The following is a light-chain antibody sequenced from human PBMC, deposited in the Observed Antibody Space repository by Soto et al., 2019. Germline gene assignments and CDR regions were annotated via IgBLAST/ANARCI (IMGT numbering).Light chain of an antibody. CDR1: SSDVGAYDC. V-gene: IGLV2-8*01. CDR2: EVT. J-gene: IGLJ1*01. CDR3: SSFTGSSTLYV. Sequence: QSALTQPPSASGSPGHSVTISCTGTSSDVGAYDCVSWYQQHPGKAPRLMIYEVTKRPSGVPDRFSGSKSGDTASLTVSGLQAEDEADYYCSSFTGSSTLYVFGSGTKVTVL.